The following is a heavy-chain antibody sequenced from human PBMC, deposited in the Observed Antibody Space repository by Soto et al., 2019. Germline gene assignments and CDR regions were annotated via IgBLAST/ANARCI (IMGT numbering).Heavy chain of an antibody. Sequence: EMQLVESGGGLIQPGGSLRLSCAASGFSVTANSMSWVRQAPGKGLEWVSVMHSDVTTYYADSVKGRFIISRDHSKNTLYLQMSNLRGEDTARYFCARQRSGSWYNYFAPWGQGTLVTVSS. V-gene: IGHV3-53*01. D-gene: IGHD6-13*01. J-gene: IGHJ5*02. CDR2: MHSDVTT. CDR3: ARQRSGSWYNYFAP. CDR1: GFSVTANS.